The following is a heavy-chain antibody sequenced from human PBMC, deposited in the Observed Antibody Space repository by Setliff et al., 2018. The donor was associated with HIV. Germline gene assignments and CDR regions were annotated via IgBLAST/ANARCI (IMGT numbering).Heavy chain of an antibody. CDR3: ASASGDYEPYQY. CDR2: IDSNNGNR. J-gene: IGHJ1*01. D-gene: IGHD4-17*01. CDR1: GYSLSTYA. V-gene: IGHV1-18*01. Sequence: ASVKVSCKASGYSLSTYAISWVRQAPGQGLEWMGWIDSNNGNRNFAQKFRGRVTMTTDISTNTAYMEVRSLKSEDSAVYYCASASGDYEPYQYWGQGTLVTVSS.